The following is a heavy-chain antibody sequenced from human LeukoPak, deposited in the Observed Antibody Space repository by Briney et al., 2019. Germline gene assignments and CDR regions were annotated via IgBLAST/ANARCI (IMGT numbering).Heavy chain of an antibody. CDR1: GDSITSGYY. CDR2: IYHSGTT. J-gene: IGHJ6*03. V-gene: IGHV4-38-2*02. D-gene: IGHD3-16*01. CDR3: ARETSQKGAHYMDV. Sequence: SETLSLTCTVSGDSITSGYYWGWIRQPPGKGLQWIGSIYHSGTTYYNPSLKSRVTISVDTSKNQFSLKLSSVTAADTAVYYCARETSQKGAHYMDVWGKGTTVTISS.